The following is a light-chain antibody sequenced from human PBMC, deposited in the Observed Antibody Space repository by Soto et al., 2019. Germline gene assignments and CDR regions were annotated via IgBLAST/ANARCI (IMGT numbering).Light chain of an antibody. Sequence: QSALTQPASVSGSPGQSITISCTGTSSDVGGYNYVSWYQQHPGKAPKLMIYDVSNRPSGVSNSFSGSKSGNTASLTISGLQAEDEADYFCRSYTSSSTLVVFGGGTQRTVL. V-gene: IGLV2-14*01. CDR2: DVS. CDR3: RSYTSSSTLVV. CDR1: SSDVGGYNY. J-gene: IGLJ2*01.